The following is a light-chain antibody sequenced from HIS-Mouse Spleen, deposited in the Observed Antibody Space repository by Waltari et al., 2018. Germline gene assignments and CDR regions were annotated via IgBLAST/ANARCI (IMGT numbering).Light chain of an antibody. CDR3: NSRDSSGNHLV. V-gene: IGLV3-19*01. CDR2: GKN. CDR1: SLRSYY. J-gene: IGLJ3*02. Sequence: SSELTQAPAVSVALGQTVRITCQGDSLRSYYGSWYQEKPGQAPVLVIYGKNNRPSGIPDRFSGSSSGNTASLTITGAQAEDEADYYCNSRDSSGNHLVFGGGTKLTVL.